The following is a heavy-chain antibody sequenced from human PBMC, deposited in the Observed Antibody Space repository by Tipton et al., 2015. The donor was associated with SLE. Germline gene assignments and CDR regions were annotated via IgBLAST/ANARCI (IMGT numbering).Heavy chain of an antibody. CDR3: ATSPLTV. CDR2: VSYPGST. CDR1: GGFIGSSSYY. Sequence: TLSLTCSVSGGFIGSSSYYWGWIRQPPGKGLEWIGSVSYPGSTSYNATPESRVTISIDTSKKHFSLKLSSVTAADTAVYYCATSPLTVWGQGTLVTVSS. V-gene: IGHV4-39*07. J-gene: IGHJ4*02.